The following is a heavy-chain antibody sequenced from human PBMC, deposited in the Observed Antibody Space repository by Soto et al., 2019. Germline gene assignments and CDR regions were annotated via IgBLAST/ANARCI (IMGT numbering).Heavy chain of an antibody. V-gene: IGHV3-30*03. J-gene: IGHJ5*02. CDR2: ISYDGSDT. D-gene: IGHD6-13*01. CDR3: TRDASRDSSARGWFDP. CDR1: EFNFRGYA. Sequence: GGSLRLSCAASEFNFRGYAMHWVRQAPGKGLDWVALISYDGSDTYYIDSVKGRFTISRDNSNSTLYLQMNDLRVEDTAVYYCTRDASRDSSARGWFDPWGPGTLVTVSS.